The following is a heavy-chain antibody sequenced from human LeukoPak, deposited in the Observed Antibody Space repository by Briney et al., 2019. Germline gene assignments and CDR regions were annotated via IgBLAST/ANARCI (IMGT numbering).Heavy chain of an antibody. CDR3: ARDLRPHSGAAAGTEGDY. CDR2: INANSGGT. Sequence: ASVKVSCKASGYTFTGYYMHWVRQAQGQGREGMGWINANSGGTNYAQKFQGRGNITRETASSTDYIEVSRMRYGDTDVYYCARDLRPHSGAAAGTEGDYWGQGTLVTVSS. D-gene: IGHD6-13*01. J-gene: IGHJ4*02. V-gene: IGHV1-2*02. CDR1: GYTFTGYY.